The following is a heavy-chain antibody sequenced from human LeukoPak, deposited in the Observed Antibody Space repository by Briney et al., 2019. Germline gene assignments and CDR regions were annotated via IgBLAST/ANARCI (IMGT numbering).Heavy chain of an antibody. Sequence: PGRSLRLSCAASGFTFSSYGMHWVRQAPGKGLEWVAVIWYDGSNKYYADSVKGRFTISRDNSKNTLYLQMNSLRTDDTAVYYCAKEGGSGYYLDWGQGTLVTVSS. V-gene: IGHV3-33*06. J-gene: IGHJ4*02. CDR3: AKEGGSGYYLD. CDR1: GFTFSSYG. D-gene: IGHD3-22*01. CDR2: IWYDGSNK.